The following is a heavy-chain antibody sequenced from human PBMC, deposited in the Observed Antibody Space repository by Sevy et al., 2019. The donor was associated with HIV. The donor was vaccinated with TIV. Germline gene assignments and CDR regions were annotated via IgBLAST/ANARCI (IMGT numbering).Heavy chain of an antibody. D-gene: IGHD5-12*01. J-gene: IGHJ5*02. Sequence: SETLSLTCTVSGGSISAYYWSWLRQPPGKGLEYIGDIYYTGSTYYNPSLKSRATISVDTSKNQFSLNLRSVTAVDTAVYYCARAPPVRSGDDSLNWLDPWGQGILVTVSS. CDR3: ARAPPVRSGDDSLNWLDP. CDR1: GGSISAYY. CDR2: IYYTGST. V-gene: IGHV4-59*12.